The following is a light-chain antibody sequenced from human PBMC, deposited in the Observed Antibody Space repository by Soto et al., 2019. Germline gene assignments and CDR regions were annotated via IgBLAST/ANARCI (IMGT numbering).Light chain of an antibody. Sequence: QSVLTQPRSASGSPGQSITVSCTGTSGDIGSYNRVSWYQQHPGKAPKLIIYEVTDRPSGVSNRFSGSKSGNTASLTISGLQAEDEAEYYCSSYTNINTRACVFGTGTKVTVL. CDR3: SSYTNINTRACV. CDR1: SGDIGSYNR. CDR2: EVT. J-gene: IGLJ1*01. V-gene: IGLV2-14*01.